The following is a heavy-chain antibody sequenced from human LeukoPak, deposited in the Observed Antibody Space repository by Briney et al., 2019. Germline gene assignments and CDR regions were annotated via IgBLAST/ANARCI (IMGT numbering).Heavy chain of an antibody. V-gene: IGHV5-51*01. J-gene: IGHJ4*02. CDR1: GYSFTSYW. CDR3: ARILRFGELFSGYYFDY. D-gene: IGHD3-10*01. CDR2: IYPGDSDT. Sequence: GESLKISCKGSGYSFTSYWIGWVRQMPGKGLEWMGIIYPGDSDTRYSPSFQGQVTISADKSISTAYLQWSSLKASDTAMYYCARILRFGELFSGYYFDYWGQGTLVTVSS.